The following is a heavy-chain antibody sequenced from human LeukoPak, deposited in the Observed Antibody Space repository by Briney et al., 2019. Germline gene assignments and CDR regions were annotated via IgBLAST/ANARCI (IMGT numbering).Heavy chain of an antibody. J-gene: IGHJ4*02. CDR3: ARGADGYKGRFDY. Sequence: SETLSLTCAVSGYSISSDNYWVWIRQPPGQGLEWTGGIYHSGSTYYNPSLKSRVTISVDTSKNQFSLKLSSVTAADTAVYYCARGADGYKGRFDYWGQGTLVTVSS. D-gene: IGHD5-24*01. CDR2: IYHSGST. V-gene: IGHV4-38-2*01. CDR1: GYSISSDNY.